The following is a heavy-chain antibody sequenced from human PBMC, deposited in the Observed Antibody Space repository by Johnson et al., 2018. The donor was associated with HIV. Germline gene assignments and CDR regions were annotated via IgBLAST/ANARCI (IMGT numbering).Heavy chain of an antibody. V-gene: IGHV3-66*02. CDR2: ICSGGST. CDR1: GFTVSSNY. CDR3: ARGSLSGSPDI. D-gene: IGHD1-26*01. Sequence: VQLVESGGGVVQPGRSLRLSCAASGFTVSSNYMSWVRQAPGKGLEWVSVICSGGSTYYADSVKGRFTISRDNSKNTLYLQMNSLRAEDTAVYYCARGSLSGSPDIWGQGTMVTVSS. J-gene: IGHJ3*02.